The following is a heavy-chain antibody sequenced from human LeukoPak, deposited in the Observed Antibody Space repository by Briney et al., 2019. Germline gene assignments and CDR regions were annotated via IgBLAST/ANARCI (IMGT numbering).Heavy chain of an antibody. CDR1: GGSISSSSYY. CDR3: ARRRITIFQGPWGMDV. V-gene: IGHV4-39*07. J-gene: IGHJ6*02. D-gene: IGHD3-9*01. Sequence: SETLSLTCTVSGGSISSSSYYWGWIRQPPGKGLEWIGSIYYSGSTYYNPSLKSRVTISVDTSRNQFSLSLTSVTATDTAVYYCARRRITIFQGPWGMDVWGQGTTVTVSS. CDR2: IYYSGST.